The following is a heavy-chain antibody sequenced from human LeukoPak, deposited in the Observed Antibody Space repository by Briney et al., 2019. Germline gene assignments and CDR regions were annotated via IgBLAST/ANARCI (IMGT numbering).Heavy chain of an antibody. CDR2: INPNSGGT. V-gene: IGHV1-2*02. J-gene: IGHJ4*02. CDR3: ARGNLAKYQLVPYFDY. D-gene: IGHD2-2*01. CDR1: GYTFTGYY. Sequence: ASVKVSCKASGYTFTGYYMHWVRQAPGQGLEWMGWINPNSGGTNYAQKFQGRVTMTRDTSISTAYMELSRLRSDDTAVYYCARGNLAKYQLVPYFDYWGQGTLVTVSS.